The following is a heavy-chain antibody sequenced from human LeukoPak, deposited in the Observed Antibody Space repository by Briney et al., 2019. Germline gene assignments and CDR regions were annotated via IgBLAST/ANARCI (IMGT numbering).Heavy chain of an antibody. V-gene: IGHV4-4*07. Sequence: PSETLSLTCTVSGDSISSYYWSWIRQPAGKGLDWIGRIFASGSTNYNPSLKSRVTMSVDTSKNQFSLKLTSVTAADTAVYYCAREYSSSSGKNAFDIWGQGTMVTVSS. CDR2: IFASGST. D-gene: IGHD6-6*01. CDR3: AREYSSSSGKNAFDI. J-gene: IGHJ3*02. CDR1: GDSISSYY.